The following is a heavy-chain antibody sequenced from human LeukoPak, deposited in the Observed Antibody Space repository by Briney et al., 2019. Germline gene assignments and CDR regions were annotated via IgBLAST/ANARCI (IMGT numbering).Heavy chain of an antibody. J-gene: IGHJ4*02. CDR2: IVVGSGNT. CDR3: AARGYSYGYDDY. Sequence: SGRVSCKASGFTFTSSAMQWVRQARGQRLEWIGWIVVGSGNTNYEQKFQERVTITRDMSTSTAYMELSSLRSEDTAVYYCAARGYSYGYDDYWGQGTLVTVSS. CDR1: GFTFTSSA. V-gene: IGHV1-58*02. D-gene: IGHD5-18*01.